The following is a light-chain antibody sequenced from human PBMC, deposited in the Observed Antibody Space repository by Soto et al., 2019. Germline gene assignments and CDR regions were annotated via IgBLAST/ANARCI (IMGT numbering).Light chain of an antibody. V-gene: IGLV2-8*01. CDR3: CSYAGTFYV. CDR1: SSDVGGYDY. Sequence: QSSLTQPPSASGSPGQSVTISCTGTSSDVGGYDYVSWYQQHPGKAPKLMIYEVTIRPSGVPDRFSGSKSGNTASLTISGLQAEDEADYYCCSYAGTFYVFGTGTKLTVL. CDR2: EVT. J-gene: IGLJ1*01.